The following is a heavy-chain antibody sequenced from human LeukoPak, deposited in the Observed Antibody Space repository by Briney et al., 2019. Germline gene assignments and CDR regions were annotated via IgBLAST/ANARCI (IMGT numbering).Heavy chain of an antibody. D-gene: IGHD2-2*01. CDR1: GFTFDDYA. CDR2: ISWNRGTI. V-gene: IGHV3-9*01. CDR3: AKGYCSSTSCYSDY. J-gene: IGHJ4*02. Sequence: GRSLRLSCAASGFTFDDYAMHWVRQAPGKGLEWVSGISWNRGTIGYADSVKGRFTISRDNAKNSLYLQMHSLRAEDTALYYCAKGYCSSTSCYSDYWGQGTLVTVSS.